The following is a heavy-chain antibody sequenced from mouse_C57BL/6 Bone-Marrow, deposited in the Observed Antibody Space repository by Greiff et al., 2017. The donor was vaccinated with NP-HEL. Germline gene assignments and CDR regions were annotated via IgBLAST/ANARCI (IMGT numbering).Heavy chain of an antibody. CDR3: ASPPPGSDY. J-gene: IGHJ2*01. CDR1: GYTFTSYG. V-gene: IGHV1-81*01. Sequence: QVQLQQSGAELARPGASVKLSCKASGYTFTSYGISWVKQRTGQGLEWIGEIYPRSGNTYYNEKFKGKAKLTADKSSSTAYMELRSLTSEDSAVYFCASPPPGSDYWGQGTTLTVSS. D-gene: IGHD1-2*01. CDR2: IYPRSGNT.